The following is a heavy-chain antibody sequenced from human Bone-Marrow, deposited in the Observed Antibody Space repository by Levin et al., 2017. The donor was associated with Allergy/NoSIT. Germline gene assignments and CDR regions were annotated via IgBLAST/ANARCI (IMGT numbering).Heavy chain of an antibody. CDR2: ISHDGNDK. CDR1: EFNFHNYP. J-gene: IGHJ4*02. Sequence: PGESLKISCEASEFNFHNYPMIWVRQAPGKGLEWVALISHDGNDKYYSESVRGRFSVSRDNSKTTLYLQMNSLRPGDTAVYYCGRDIVVDYWGQGTLVTVSS. CDR3: GRDIVVDY. V-gene: IGHV3-30-3*01. D-gene: IGHD3-22*01.